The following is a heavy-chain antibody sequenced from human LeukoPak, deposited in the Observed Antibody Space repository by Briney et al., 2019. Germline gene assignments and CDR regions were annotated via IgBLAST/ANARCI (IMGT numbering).Heavy chain of an antibody. V-gene: IGHV4-34*01. CDR2: INHSGST. D-gene: IGHD3-10*01. CDR3: ARGEYYYGSGSSNIDY. J-gene: IGHJ4*02. Sequence: SQTLSLTCAVYGGSFSGYYWSWIRQPPGKGLEWIGEINHSGSTNYNPSLKSRVTISVDTSKNQFSLKLSSVTAADTAVYYCARGEYYYGSGSSNIDYWGQGTLVTVSS. CDR1: GGSFSGYY.